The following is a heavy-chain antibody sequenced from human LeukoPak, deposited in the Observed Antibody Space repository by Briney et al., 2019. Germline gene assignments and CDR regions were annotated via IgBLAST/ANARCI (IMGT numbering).Heavy chain of an antibody. CDR3: ERSTVAGAFDI. CDR1: GYSISSGYY. V-gene: IGHV4-38-2*01. D-gene: IGHD4-23*01. Sequence: PSETLSLTCAVSGYSISSGYYWGWIRQPPGKGLEWIGSIYHSGSTYYNPSLKSRVTISVDTSKNQFSLKLSSVTAADTAVYYCERSTVAGAFDIWGQGTMVTVAS. CDR2: IYHSGST. J-gene: IGHJ3*02.